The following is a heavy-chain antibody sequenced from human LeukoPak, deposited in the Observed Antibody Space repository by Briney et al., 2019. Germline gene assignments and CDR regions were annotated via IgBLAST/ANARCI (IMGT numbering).Heavy chain of an antibody. J-gene: IGHJ4*02. CDR2: ISYDGSNK. V-gene: IGHV3-30*03. Sequence: GGSLRLSCAASGFTFSSYGTHWVRQAPGKGLEWVAVISYDGSNKYYADSVKGRFTISRDNSKNTVYLQINSLRAEDTAVYYCVRDRTNYGDYWGQGTLVTVSS. D-gene: IGHD1-7*01. CDR1: GFTFSSYG. CDR3: VRDRTNYGDY.